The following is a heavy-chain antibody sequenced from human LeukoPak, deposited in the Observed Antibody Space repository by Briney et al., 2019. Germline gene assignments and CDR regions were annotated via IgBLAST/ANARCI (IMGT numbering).Heavy chain of an antibody. J-gene: IGHJ6*03. Sequence: SETLSLTCTVSGGSISSYYWSWIRQPPGKGPEWIGYIYYSGSTNYNPSLKSRVTISVDTSKNQFSLKLSSVTAADTAVYYCARGGRKYQLPYYYYYMDVWGKGTTVTVSS. D-gene: IGHD2-2*01. CDR2: IYYSGST. CDR1: GGSISSYY. CDR3: ARGGRKYQLPYYYYYMDV. V-gene: IGHV4-59*01.